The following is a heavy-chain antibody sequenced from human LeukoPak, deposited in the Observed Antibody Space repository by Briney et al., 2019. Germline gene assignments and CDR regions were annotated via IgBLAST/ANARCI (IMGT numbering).Heavy chain of an antibody. V-gene: IGHV1-69*04. Sequence: ASVKVSCKASGGTFSSYAISWVRQAPGQGLEWMGRIIPILGIANYAQKFQGRVTITADKSTSTAYMELCSLRSEDTAVYYCARGLRPYYYDSSGSYYYYGMDVWGQGTTVTVSS. CDR1: GGTFSSYA. J-gene: IGHJ6*02. D-gene: IGHD3-22*01. CDR2: IIPILGIA. CDR3: ARGLRPYYYDSSGSYYYYGMDV.